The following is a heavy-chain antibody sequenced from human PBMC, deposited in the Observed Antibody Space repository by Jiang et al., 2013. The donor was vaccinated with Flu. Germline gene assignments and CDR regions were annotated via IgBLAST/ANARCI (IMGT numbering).Heavy chain of an antibody. J-gene: IGHJ4*02. CDR3: AALWFGELSVDY. V-gene: IGHV4-31*02. D-gene: IGHD3-10*01. CDR2: IYYSGST. Sequence: IYYSGSTYYNPSLKSRVTISVDTSKNQFSLKLSSVTAADTAVYYCAALWFGELSVDYWGQGTLVTVSS.